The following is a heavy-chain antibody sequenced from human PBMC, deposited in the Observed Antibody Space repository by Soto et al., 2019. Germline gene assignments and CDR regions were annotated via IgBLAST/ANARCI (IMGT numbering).Heavy chain of an antibody. CDR3: ARDGGYCYGHVYFDY. D-gene: IGHD5-18*01. CDR2: ISYDGSNK. CDR1: GFTFSSYA. J-gene: IGHJ4*02. V-gene: IGHV3-30-3*01. Sequence: QVQLVESGGGVVQPGRSLRLSCAASGFTFSSYAMHWVRQAPGKGLEWVAVISYDGSNKYYADSVKGRFTISRDNSKNTLCLQMNSLRAEDTAVYYCARDGGYCYGHVYFDYWGQGTLVTVSS.